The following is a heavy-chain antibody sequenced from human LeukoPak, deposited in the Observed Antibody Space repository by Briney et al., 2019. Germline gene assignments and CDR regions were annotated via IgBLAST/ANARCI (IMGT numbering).Heavy chain of an antibody. J-gene: IGHJ4*02. Sequence: PGGSLRLSCAASGFTFSSYAMSWVRQAPGKGLEWVSGISGSGGSTYYADSVKGRFTISRDNSKNTLYLQMNSLRAEDTAVYYCAKAVNGYSSGWYHYYFYYWGQGTLVTVSS. V-gene: IGHV3-23*01. CDR2: ISGSGGST. D-gene: IGHD6-19*01. CDR3: AKAVNGYSSGWYHYYFYY. CDR1: GFTFSSYA.